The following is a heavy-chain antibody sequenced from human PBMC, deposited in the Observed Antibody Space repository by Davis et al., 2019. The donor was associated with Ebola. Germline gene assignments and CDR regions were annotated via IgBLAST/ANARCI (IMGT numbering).Heavy chain of an antibody. CDR3: VRLTGNDAFDL. D-gene: IGHD3-9*01. Sequence: PGGSLRLSCAASGFTFRSHWMHWVRQAPGKGLEWVSRINNDGSRTKYADSVKGRLTISRDNAKNTLYLQMNSLRTEDTAIYYCVRLTGNDAFDLWGQGTMVTVSS. V-gene: IGHV3-74*01. J-gene: IGHJ3*01. CDR1: GFTFRSHW. CDR2: INNDGSRT.